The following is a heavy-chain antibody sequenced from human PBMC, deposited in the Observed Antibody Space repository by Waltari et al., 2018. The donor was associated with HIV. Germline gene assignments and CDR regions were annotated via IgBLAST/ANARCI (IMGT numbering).Heavy chain of an antibody. CDR3: ARGDSGSPHNWCDP. CDR1: GGSFSGYY. CDR2: INHSGST. D-gene: IGHD1-26*01. J-gene: IGHJ5*02. V-gene: IGHV4-34*01. Sequence: QVQLQQWGAGLLKPSETLSLTCAVYGGSFSGYYWSWIRQPPGKGLEWIGEINHSGSTNYNPSLKSRVTISVDTSKNQFSLKLSSVTAADTAVYYCARGDSGSPHNWCDPWGQGTLVTVSS.